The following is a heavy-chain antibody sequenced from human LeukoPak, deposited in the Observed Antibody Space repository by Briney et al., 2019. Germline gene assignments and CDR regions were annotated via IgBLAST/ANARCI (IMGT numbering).Heavy chain of an antibody. Sequence: PGGSLRLSCAASGFTFSDYYMSWIRQAPGKGLEWVSYISSSGSTIYYADSVKGRFTISRDNAKNSLYLQMNSLRAEDTAVYYCARVLLLGYCSSTSCYDHAFDIWGQGTMVTVSS. D-gene: IGHD2-2*01. CDR2: ISSSGSTI. CDR3: ARVLLLGYCSSTSCYDHAFDI. CDR1: GFTFSDYY. J-gene: IGHJ3*02. V-gene: IGHV3-11*04.